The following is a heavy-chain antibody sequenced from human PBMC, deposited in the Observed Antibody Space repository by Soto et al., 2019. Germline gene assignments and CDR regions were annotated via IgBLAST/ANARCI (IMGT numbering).Heavy chain of an antibody. V-gene: IGHV3-53*01. CDR1: GLVVSETY. CDR3: ARDCGGGSCYPALGA. Sequence: EVQVVESGGGWIQPGGSLRLSCAASGLVVSETYLSWVRQAPGRGLQWVSFTYSGGSTYYADSVKGRFTISRDSSRNTLYLEMNSLRVEDTAVYYCARDCGGGSCYPALGAWGQGTLVTVSS. J-gene: IGHJ5*02. D-gene: IGHD2-15*01. CDR2: TYSGGST.